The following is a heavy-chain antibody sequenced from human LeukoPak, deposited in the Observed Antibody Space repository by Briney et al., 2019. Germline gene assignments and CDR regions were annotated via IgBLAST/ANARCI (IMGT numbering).Heavy chain of an antibody. D-gene: IGHD5-18*01. Sequence: GGSLRLSCAASGFRFDDNGMNWVRQAPGKGLGWVSGINWNGGTTGYVDSVKGRLTISRDNAKNSLYLQMNSLRAEDTALYYCARDRSYGSFDYWGQGTLVTVSS. CDR3: ARDRSYGSFDY. CDR1: GFRFDDNG. J-gene: IGHJ4*02. V-gene: IGHV3-20*04. CDR2: INWNGGTT.